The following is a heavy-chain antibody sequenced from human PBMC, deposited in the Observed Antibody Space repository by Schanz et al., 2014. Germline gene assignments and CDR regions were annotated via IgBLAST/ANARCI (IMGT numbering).Heavy chain of an antibody. V-gene: IGHV3-33*05. J-gene: IGHJ6*03. CDR3: ARGGSSGYDFSIYYMDV. Sequence: QVHLVESGGGVVQPGRSLRLSCAASGFTFSDYYMTWIRQAPGKGLEWVAGATFDGTKKYYGDSVKGRFTISRDNFKNTLFLQMNSLRAEDTAAYYCARGGSSGYDFSIYYMDVWGKGTTVTVSS. D-gene: IGHD5-12*01. CDR1: GFTFSDYY. CDR2: ATFDGTKK.